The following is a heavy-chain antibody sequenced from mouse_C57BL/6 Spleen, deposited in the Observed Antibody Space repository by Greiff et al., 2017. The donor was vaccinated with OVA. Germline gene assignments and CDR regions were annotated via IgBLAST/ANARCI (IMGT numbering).Heavy chain of an antibody. CDR1: GYSFTGYF. Sequence: EVQLQQSGPELVKPGDSVKISCKASGYSFTGYFMNWVMQSHGKSLEWIGRINPYNGDTFYNQKFKGKATLTVDKSSSTAHMELRSLTSEDSAVYYCARYYYGSSSFFAYWGQGTLVTVSA. V-gene: IGHV1-20*01. D-gene: IGHD1-1*01. J-gene: IGHJ3*01. CDR2: INPYNGDT. CDR3: ARYYYGSSSFFAY.